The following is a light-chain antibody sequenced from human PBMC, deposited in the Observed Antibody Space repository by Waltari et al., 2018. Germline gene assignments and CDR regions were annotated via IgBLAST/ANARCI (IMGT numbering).Light chain of an antibody. CDR1: QSVSGN. CDR2: GAS. J-gene: IGKJ1*01. V-gene: IGKV3-15*01. CDR3: QQYNHWWT. Sequence: EIVMTQSPATLSVSPGERATLSCRASQSVSGNLAWYQQKPGQAPRPLIFGASTRATGIPARFSGSGSGTEFTLTISSLQSEDSAVYYCQQYNHWWTFGQGTKVEIK.